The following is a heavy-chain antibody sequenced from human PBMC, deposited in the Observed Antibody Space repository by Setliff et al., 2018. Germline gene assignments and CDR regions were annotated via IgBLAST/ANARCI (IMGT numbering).Heavy chain of an antibody. Sequence: SETLSLTCAVSGGSISSSNWWSWVRQPPGKGLEWIGEIYHSGSTNYNPSLKSRVTISVDKSKNQFSLKLSSVTAADTAVYYCARDRVGLDSSGYSYWYFDLWGRGTLVTVSS. CDR1: GGSISSSNW. V-gene: IGHV4-4*02. CDR3: ARDRVGLDSSGYSYWYFDL. D-gene: IGHD3-22*01. CDR2: IYHSGST. J-gene: IGHJ2*01.